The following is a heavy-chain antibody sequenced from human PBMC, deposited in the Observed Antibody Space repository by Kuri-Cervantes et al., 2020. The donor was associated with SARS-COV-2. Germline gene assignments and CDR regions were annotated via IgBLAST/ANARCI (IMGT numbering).Heavy chain of an antibody. CDR3: ARARGIAVAGTRSYYYYYMDV. D-gene: IGHD6-19*01. Sequence: GESLKISCAASGFTFSSYGMHWVRQAPGKGLEWVAVIWYDGVNKYYADSVKGRFTISRDNSKNTLYLQMNSLRAEDTSVYYCARARGIAVAGTRSYYYYYMDVWGKGTTVTVSS. J-gene: IGHJ6*03. V-gene: IGHV3-33*08. CDR2: IWYDGVNK. CDR1: GFTFSSYG.